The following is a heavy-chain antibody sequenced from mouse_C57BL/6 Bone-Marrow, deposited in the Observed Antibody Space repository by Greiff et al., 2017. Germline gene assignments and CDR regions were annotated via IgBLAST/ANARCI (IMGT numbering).Heavy chain of an antibody. J-gene: IGHJ3*01. CDR3: TIYYYGSSYGFAY. Sequence: EVQVVESGAELVRPGASVKLSCTASGFTIKDYYMHWVKQRPEQGLEWIGRIDPEDGDTEYAPTFQGKATMTADTSSNTAYLQLSSLTSEDTAVYYCTIYYYGSSYGFAYWGQGTLVTVSA. V-gene: IGHV14-1*01. CDR2: IDPEDGDT. CDR1: GFTIKDYY. D-gene: IGHD1-1*01.